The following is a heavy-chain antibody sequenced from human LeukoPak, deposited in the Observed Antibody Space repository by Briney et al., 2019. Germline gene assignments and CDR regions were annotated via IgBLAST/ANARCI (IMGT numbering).Heavy chain of an antibody. J-gene: IGHJ4*02. Sequence: GASVKVSCKASGYTFTSYYMHWVRQAPGQGREWMGIINPSGGSTSYAQKFQGRVTMTRDTSTSTVYMELSSLRSQATAVYHCARTADQLWYHDYWGQGTLVTVSS. CDR2: INPSGGST. D-gene: IGHD5-18*01. CDR3: ARTADQLWYHDY. CDR1: GYTFTSYY. V-gene: IGHV1-46*01.